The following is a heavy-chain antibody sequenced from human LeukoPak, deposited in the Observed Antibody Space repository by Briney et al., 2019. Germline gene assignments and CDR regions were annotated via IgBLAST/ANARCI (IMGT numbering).Heavy chain of an antibody. CDR2: INHSRST. Sequence: PSETLSLTCAVYGGSFSGYYWSFIRQPPGKGLEWIGEINHSRSTNYNPSLKSRVTISVDTSKNQFSLKLSAVTAADTAIYYCARQHCSSSSCYFDPWGQGTLATVSS. J-gene: IGHJ5*02. D-gene: IGHD2-2*01. CDR1: GGSFSGYY. CDR3: ARQHCSSSSCYFDP. V-gene: IGHV4-34*01.